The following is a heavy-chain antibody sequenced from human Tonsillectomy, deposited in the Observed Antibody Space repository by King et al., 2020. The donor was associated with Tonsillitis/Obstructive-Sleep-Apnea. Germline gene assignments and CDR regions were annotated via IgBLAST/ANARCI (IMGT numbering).Heavy chain of an antibody. Sequence: QLVQSGGGVVQPGRSLRLSCAASGFTFSRHAMHWVRQAPGKGLEWVAAISYEKSNEYYADSVKGRFTISRDSAKNTLYLQMNSLSAEDTAVYYCAREGCSTTSCYPDYWGQGTLVTVSS. CDR1: GFTFSRHA. V-gene: IGHV3-30*04. CDR2: ISYEKSNE. J-gene: IGHJ4*02. D-gene: IGHD2-2*01. CDR3: AREGCSTTSCYPDY.